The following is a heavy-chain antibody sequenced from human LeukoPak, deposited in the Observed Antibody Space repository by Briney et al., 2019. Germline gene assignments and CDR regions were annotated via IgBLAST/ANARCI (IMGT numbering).Heavy chain of an antibody. D-gene: IGHD2-2*01. V-gene: IGHV3-21*01. CDR3: ARGLRYCSSTSCKYWYFDL. CDR1: GFTVSSNY. J-gene: IGHJ2*01. Sequence: GGSLRLSCAASGFTVSSNYMSWVRQTPDKGLEWVASISSTSSYIYYTDSVRGRFTISRDNTKNSLYLQMNSLRAEDTAVYYCARGLRYCSSTSCKYWYFDLWGRGTLVTVSS. CDR2: ISSTSSYI.